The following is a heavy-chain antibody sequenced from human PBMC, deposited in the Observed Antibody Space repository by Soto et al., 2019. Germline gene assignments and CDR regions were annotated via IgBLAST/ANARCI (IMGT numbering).Heavy chain of an antibody. J-gene: IGHJ5*02. CDR2: INPNSGGT. D-gene: IGHD6-19*01. Sequence: ASVKVSCKASGYTFTGYYMHWVRQAPGQGLEWMGWINPNSGGTNYAQKFQGWVTMTRDTSISTAYMELSRLRSDDTAVYYCARDGYGYRSGWYPSWFDPWGQGTLVTVSS. CDR3: ARDGYGYRSGWYPSWFDP. CDR1: GYTFTGYY. V-gene: IGHV1-2*04.